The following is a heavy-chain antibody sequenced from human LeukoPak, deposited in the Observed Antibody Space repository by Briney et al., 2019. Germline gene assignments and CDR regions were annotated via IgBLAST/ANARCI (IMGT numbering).Heavy chain of an antibody. CDR2: ITSSSRTI. CDR3: ARIPHPSPVGY. Sequence: GGSLRLSCVASGFTFSSSEMNWVRRAPGKGLEWISYITSSSRTIWYADSVKGRFTISRDNAKNSLYLQMNGLRDDDTAVYYCARIPHPSPVGYWGQGTLVTVSS. CDR1: GFTFSSSE. V-gene: IGHV3-48*03. D-gene: IGHD4-23*01. J-gene: IGHJ4*02.